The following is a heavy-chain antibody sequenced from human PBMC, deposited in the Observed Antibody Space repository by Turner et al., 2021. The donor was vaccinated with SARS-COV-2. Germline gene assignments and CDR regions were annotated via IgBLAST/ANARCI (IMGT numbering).Heavy chain of an antibody. Sequence: EVQLVESGGGLVQPGGSLKLSCAASGFPLTTYDRHWVRQPTGKSLEWVSAIGVIGDTYYADSVKGRFTISRENAKNSLYLQINSLRAEDTAVYYCVREFCGGGICPGFYYFDFWGQGTPVTVSS. J-gene: IGHJ4*02. V-gene: IGHV3-13*01. CDR3: VREFCGGGICPGFYYFDF. D-gene: IGHD2-15*01. CDR2: IGVIGDT. CDR1: GFPLTTYD.